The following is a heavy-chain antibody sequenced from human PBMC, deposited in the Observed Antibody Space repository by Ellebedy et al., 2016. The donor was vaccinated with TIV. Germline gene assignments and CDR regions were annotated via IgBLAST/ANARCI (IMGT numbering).Heavy chain of an antibody. CDR1: GGSIRSYY. D-gene: IGHD6-19*01. Sequence: MPSETLSLTCTVSGGSIRSYYWSWIRRPAGKGLEWIGRIYTSGSTNYNPSLKSRVTMSVDKSKNQFSLKLSSVTAAETAVYYCATSSGGTRGSPFDYWGQGTLVTVSS. CDR2: IYTSGST. CDR3: ATSSGGTRGSPFDY. J-gene: IGHJ4*02. V-gene: IGHV4-4*07.